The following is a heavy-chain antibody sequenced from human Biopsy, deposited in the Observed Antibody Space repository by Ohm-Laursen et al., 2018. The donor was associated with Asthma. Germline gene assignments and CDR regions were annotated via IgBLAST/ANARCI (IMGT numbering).Heavy chain of an antibody. CDR3: ARPRWGPYGY. V-gene: IGHV3-48*02. CDR2: ISSSSSTI. CDR1: GFTFSSYA. J-gene: IGHJ4*02. D-gene: IGHD4-17*01. Sequence: SLRLSCAASGFTFSSYAMSWVRQAPGKGLEWVSYISSSSSTIYYADSVKGRFTISRDSAKNSLYLQMNSLRDEDTAVYYCARPRWGPYGYWGQETLVTVSS.